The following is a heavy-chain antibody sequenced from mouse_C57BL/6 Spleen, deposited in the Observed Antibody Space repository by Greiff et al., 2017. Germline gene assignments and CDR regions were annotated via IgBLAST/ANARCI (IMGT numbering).Heavy chain of an antibody. CDR1: GFSFNTYA. CDR3: VRSYRVAY. CDR2: IRSKSNNYAT. J-gene: IGHJ3*01. D-gene: IGHD1-1*01. Sequence: EVKVIESGGGLVQPKGSLKLSCAASGFSFNTYAMNWVRQAPGKGLEWVARIRSKSNNYATYYADSVKDRFTISRDDSESMLYLQMNNLKTEDTAMYYCVRSYRVAYWGQGTLVTVSA. V-gene: IGHV10-1*01.